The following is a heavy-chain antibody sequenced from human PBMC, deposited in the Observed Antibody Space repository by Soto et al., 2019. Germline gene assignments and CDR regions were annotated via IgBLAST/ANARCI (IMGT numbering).Heavy chain of an antibody. V-gene: IGHV3-9*01. CDR2: ISWNSGSI. J-gene: IGHJ4*02. CDR1: GFTFDDYA. CDR3: AKDSFDY. Sequence: EVQLVESGGGLVQPGRSLRLSCAASGFTFDDYAMHWVRQAPGKGLEWVSGISWNSGSIGYADSVKGRFTISRDNAKNSRYLQMNSLRAEDTALYYCAKDSFDYWGQGTLVTVSS.